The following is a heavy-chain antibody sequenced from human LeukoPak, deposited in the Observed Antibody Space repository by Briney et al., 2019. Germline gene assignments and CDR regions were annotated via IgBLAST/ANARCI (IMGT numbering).Heavy chain of an antibody. CDR2: ISWNSGSI. Sequence: PSRSLRLSCAASGFTFDDYAMHWVRHAPGKGLEWASGISWNSGSIGYADSVKGRFTISRDNAKNSLYLQMNSLRAEDTAVYYCARASPSGYPDYWGQGTLVTVSS. J-gene: IGHJ4*02. D-gene: IGHD3-22*01. CDR1: GFTFDDYA. V-gene: IGHV3-9*01. CDR3: ARASPSGYPDY.